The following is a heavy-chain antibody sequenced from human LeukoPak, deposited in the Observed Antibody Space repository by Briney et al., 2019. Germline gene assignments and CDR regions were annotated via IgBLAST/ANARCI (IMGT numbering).Heavy chain of an antibody. CDR3: ARGLRYFDWYSAFDY. V-gene: IGHV1-69*13. CDR1: GGTFISYA. Sequence: ASVKVSCKASGGTFISYAISWVRQAPGQGLEWMGGIIPIFGTANYAQKFQGRVTITADESTGTAYMELSSLRSEDTAVYYCARGLRYFDWYSAFDYWGQGTLVTVSS. J-gene: IGHJ4*02. D-gene: IGHD3-9*01. CDR2: IIPIFGTA.